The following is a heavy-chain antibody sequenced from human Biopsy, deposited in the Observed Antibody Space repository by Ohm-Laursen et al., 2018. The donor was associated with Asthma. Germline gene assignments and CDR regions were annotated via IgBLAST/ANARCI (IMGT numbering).Heavy chain of an antibody. CDR1: GFVFSQSG. CDR3: ARQSGQDNGDSSAFDT. J-gene: IGHJ3*02. Sequence: SLRLSCAASGFVFSQSGMHWVRQGPGKGLEWVALVSSDGHNKYYEQSVKGRFTTSRDNSRNRLDLQINRLTVEDSAVYFCARQSGQDNGDSSAFDTWGQGTKVAVSS. V-gene: IGHV3-30*03. D-gene: IGHD3-22*01. CDR2: VSSDGHNK.